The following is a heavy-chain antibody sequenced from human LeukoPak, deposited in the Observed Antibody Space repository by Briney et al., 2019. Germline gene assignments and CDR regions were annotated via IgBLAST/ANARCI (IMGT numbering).Heavy chain of an antibody. CDR1: GFTFSGSA. J-gene: IGHJ4*02. Sequence: GGSLRLSCAASGFTFSGSAVHWVRQPSGNGLEWVGRIRSRANNYATAYGASMKGRFTISRDDSENMAYLQMNSLKTEDTAVYYCASNTGTVFDYWGQGALVTVSS. V-gene: IGHV3-73*01. CDR2: IRSRANNYAT. CDR3: ASNTGTVFDY. D-gene: IGHD7-27*01.